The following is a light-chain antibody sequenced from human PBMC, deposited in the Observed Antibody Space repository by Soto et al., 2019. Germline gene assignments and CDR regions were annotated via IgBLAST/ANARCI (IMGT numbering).Light chain of an antibody. V-gene: IGLV2-8*01. J-gene: IGLJ2*01. CDR2: EVS. CDR3: SSYAGSNNLV. Sequence: QSALTQPPSASGSPGQSVTISCTGTSSDVGGYNYVSWYQQYPGKAPKLMIYEVSKRPSGVPDRFSGSESGNTASLTVSGLQAEDEADYYCSSYAGSNNLVFGGGTKVTVL. CDR1: SSDVGGYNY.